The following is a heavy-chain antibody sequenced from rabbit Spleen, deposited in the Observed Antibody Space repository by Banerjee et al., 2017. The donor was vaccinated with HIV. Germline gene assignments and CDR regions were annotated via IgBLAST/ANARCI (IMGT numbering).Heavy chain of an antibody. CDR1: GFSFSSNW. CDR3: ARDLVGVIGWNFYL. CDR2: IDTRDGDT. D-gene: IGHD1-1*01. Sequence: LEESGGGLVKPGGTLTLTCTVSGFSFSSNWICWVRQAPGKGLEWIACIDTRDGDTDYATWAKGRFTISRTSSTTVTLRMTSLTAADRATYFCARDLVGVIGWNFYLWGPGTLVTVS. J-gene: IGHJ4*01. V-gene: IGHV1S45*01.